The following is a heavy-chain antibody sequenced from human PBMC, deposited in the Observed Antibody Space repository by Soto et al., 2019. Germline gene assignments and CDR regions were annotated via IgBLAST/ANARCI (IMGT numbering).Heavy chain of an antibody. D-gene: IGHD1-1*01. CDR2: IFYTGGT. Sequence: SSETLSLTCNVSGVSIDKYYWTWIRLSPGRGLEWIGYIFYTGGTNYNPSLKSRVTISADVSKSQVSLKMTSVTAADTALYYCARGIQPPTLSPWDVWGQGSPVTVSS. J-gene: IGHJ6*01. V-gene: IGHV4-59*01. CDR3: ARGIQPPTLSPWDV. CDR1: GVSIDKYY.